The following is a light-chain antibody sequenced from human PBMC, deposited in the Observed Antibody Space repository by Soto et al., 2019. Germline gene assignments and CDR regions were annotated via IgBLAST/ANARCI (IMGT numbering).Light chain of an antibody. CDR2: GDN. J-gene: IGLJ2*01. CDR3: QSYDNTLRVI. CDR1: SSNIGAGYD. Sequence: QSVLTQPPSVSGAPGQRVSISCTGSSSNIGAGYDVQWYQQLPATAPKLLIFGDNNRPSGVPDRFSVSKSGASASLVITGIQAEDEADYYCQSYDNTLRVIFGGGTKLTV. V-gene: IGLV1-40*01.